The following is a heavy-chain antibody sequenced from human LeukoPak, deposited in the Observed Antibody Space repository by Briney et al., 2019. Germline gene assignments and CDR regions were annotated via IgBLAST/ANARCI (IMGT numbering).Heavy chain of an antibody. V-gene: IGHV3-21*01. CDR3: ARVSTTAYYDSSGYGDY. Sequence: GGSLRLPCAASGFTFSSYSMNWVRQAPGKGLEWVSSISSSSSYIYYADSVKGRFTISRDNAKNSLYLQMNSLRAEDTAVYYCARVSTTAYYDSSGYGDYWGQGTLVTVSS. CDR2: ISSSSSYI. CDR1: GFTFSSYS. D-gene: IGHD3-22*01. J-gene: IGHJ4*02.